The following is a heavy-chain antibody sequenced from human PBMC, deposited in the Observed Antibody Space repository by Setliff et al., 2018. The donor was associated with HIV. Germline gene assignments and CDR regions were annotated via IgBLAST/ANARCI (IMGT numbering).Heavy chain of an antibody. V-gene: IGHV4-34*01. Sequence: SETLSLTCAVYGRSFSDFYWNWIRQPPGKGLEWIGEINHSGSTNYNPSLKSRVTISVDTSKNQFSLRLSSVIAADTAVYYCARGPPGSSIGWYVGYWGQGTQVTVSS. CDR1: GRSFSDFY. J-gene: IGHJ4*02. D-gene: IGHD6-19*01. CDR3: ARGPPGSSIGWYVGY. CDR2: INHSGST.